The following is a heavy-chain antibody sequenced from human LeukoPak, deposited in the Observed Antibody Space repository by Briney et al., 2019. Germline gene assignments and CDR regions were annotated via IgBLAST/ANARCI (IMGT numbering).Heavy chain of an antibody. CDR2: IYGGGGT. J-gene: IGHJ4*02. CDR3: ARVGVGTVAGNYFDD. Sequence: GGSLRLSCAASGFTFSSYSMNWVRQAPGKGLEWVSLIYGGGGTYYADSVKGRFTISGHNSENTLYLEMNSLRPEDTAVYYCARVGVGTVAGNYFDDWGQGTLVTVSS. V-gene: IGHV3-53*04. CDR1: GFTFSSYS. D-gene: IGHD6-19*01.